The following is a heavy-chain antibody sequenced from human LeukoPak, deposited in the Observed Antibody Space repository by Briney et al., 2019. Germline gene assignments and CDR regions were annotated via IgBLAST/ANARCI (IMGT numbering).Heavy chain of an antibody. CDR3: ARQRRGSYDFWSGSQFLWDYYYMDV. CDR2: IYYSGST. Sequence: SETLSLTCTVSGGSISTYYWSWIRQPPGKGLEWIGYIYYSGSTNYNPSLKSRVTISVDTSKNQFSLKLSSVTAADTAVYYCARQRRGSYDFWSGSQFLWDYYYMDVWGKGTTVTVSS. CDR1: GGSISTYY. J-gene: IGHJ6*03. V-gene: IGHV4-59*08. D-gene: IGHD3-3*01.